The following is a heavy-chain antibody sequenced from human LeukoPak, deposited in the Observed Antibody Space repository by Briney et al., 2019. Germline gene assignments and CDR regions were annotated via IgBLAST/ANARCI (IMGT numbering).Heavy chain of an antibody. CDR2: IYHSGST. CDR3: ARVVPNYGDYVFDY. V-gene: IGHV4-38-2*02. D-gene: IGHD4-17*01. J-gene: IGHJ4*02. Sequence: SETLSLTCTVSGYSISSGYYWGWIRQPPGKGLEWIGSIYHSGSTYYNPSLKSRVTISVDTSKNQFSLKLSSVTAADTAVYYCARVVPNYGDYVFDYWGQGTLVTVSS. CDR1: GYSISSGYY.